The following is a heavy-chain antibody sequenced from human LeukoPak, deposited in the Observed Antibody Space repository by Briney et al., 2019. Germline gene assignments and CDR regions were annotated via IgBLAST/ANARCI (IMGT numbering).Heavy chain of an antibody. CDR1: GGSISSYY. D-gene: IGHD3-10*01. Sequence: SETLSLTCTVSGGSISSYYWSWIRQPPGKGLEWIGYIYYSGSTNYNPSLKSRVTISVDTSKNQFSLKLSSVTAADTAVYYYARLYGSAKDQDWCDPWVQGTLVTLSS. CDR3: ARLYGSAKDQDWCDP. CDR2: IYYSGST. J-gene: IGHJ5*02. V-gene: IGHV4-59*01.